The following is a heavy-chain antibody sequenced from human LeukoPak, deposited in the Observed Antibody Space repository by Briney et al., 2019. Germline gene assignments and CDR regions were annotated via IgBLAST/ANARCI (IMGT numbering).Heavy chain of an antibody. CDR2: ISYDGSNK. J-gene: IGHJ5*02. Sequence: GRSLRLSCAASGFTFSSYAMHWVRQAPGKGLEWVAVISYDGSNKYYADSVKGRFTISRDNSKNTLYLQMNSLRAEDTAVYYCAKDPSMITFGGVIASYNWFDPWGQGTLVTVSS. V-gene: IGHV3-30-3*01. CDR3: AKDPSMITFGGVIASYNWFDP. D-gene: IGHD3-16*02. CDR1: GFTFSSYA.